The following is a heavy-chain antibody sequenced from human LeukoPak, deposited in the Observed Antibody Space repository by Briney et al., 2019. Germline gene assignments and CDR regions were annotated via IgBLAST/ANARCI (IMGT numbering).Heavy chain of an antibody. J-gene: IGHJ4*02. CDR3: ASLYDIVGTTVDY. CDR1: GYTFTSYA. CDR2: IDPNTGGT. Sequence: ASVTVSCTASGYTFTSYAMNWVRQAPGQGLEWMGRIDPNTGGTKSAKNFQGRVTMTRDTSISTAYMALSGLRSDDTAVYYCASLYDIVGTTVDYWGQGTLVTVSS. V-gene: IGHV1-2*06. D-gene: IGHD1-26*01.